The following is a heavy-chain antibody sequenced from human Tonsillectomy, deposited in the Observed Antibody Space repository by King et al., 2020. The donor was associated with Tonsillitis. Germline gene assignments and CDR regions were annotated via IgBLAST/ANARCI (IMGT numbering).Heavy chain of an antibody. D-gene: IGHD5-24*01. Sequence: VQLVESGGGLVKPGGSLRLSCAASGFTFTTYSMNWVRQAPGKGREWVSSIRSRSSYTFSADSVKVRFTISRDNTKNSVYLQMNSLRAEDTAVYYCARDGMEMATLPFDYWGQGTLVTVSS. J-gene: IGHJ4*02. V-gene: IGHV3-21*01. CDR3: ARDGMEMATLPFDY. CDR2: IRSRSSYT. CDR1: GFTFTTYS.